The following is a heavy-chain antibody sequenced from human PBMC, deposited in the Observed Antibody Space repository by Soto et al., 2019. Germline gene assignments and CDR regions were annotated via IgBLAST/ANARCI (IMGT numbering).Heavy chain of an antibody. CDR1: GGSISSYY. J-gene: IGHJ6*03. V-gene: IGHV4-59*08. Sequence: SETLSLTCTVSGGSISSYYWSWIRQPPGKGLEWIGYIYYSGSTNYNPSLKSRVTISVDTSKNQFSLKLSSVTAADTAVYYCARHGLGDEYYYYYYMDVWGKGTTVTVSS. D-gene: IGHD3-10*01. CDR2: IYYSGST. CDR3: ARHGLGDEYYYYYYMDV.